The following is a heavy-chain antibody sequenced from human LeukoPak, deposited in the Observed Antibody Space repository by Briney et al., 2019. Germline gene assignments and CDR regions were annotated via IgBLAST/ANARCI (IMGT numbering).Heavy chain of an antibody. CDR2: ISGSGGST. CDR3: TSGVAGNFDY. CDR1: GFTFSSYA. Sequence: GGSLRLSCAASGFTFSSYAMSWVRQAPGKGLEWVSAISGSGGSTYYADSVKGRFTISRDNSKNTQYLQMNSLRAEDTAVYYCTSGVAGNFDYWGQGTLVTVSS. V-gene: IGHV3-23*01. J-gene: IGHJ4*02. D-gene: IGHD6-19*01.